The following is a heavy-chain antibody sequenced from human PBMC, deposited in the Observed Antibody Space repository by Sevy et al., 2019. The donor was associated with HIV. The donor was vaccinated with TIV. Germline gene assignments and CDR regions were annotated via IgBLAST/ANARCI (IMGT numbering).Heavy chain of an antibody. CDR3: VRALLKADSL. D-gene: IGHD1-26*01. Sequence: GGSLRLSCVASGFTFRSFSMHWVRQAPGKGLEWVANINEDGSTKYYLDSVKGRFTISRDNAENSAFLQMNSLRVEDTAVYYCVRALLKADSLWGQGTLVTVSS. CDR2: INEDGSTK. J-gene: IGHJ4*02. CDR1: GFTFRSFS. V-gene: IGHV3-7*01.